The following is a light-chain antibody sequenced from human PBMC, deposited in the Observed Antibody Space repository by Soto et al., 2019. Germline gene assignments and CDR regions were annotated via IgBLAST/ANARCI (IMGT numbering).Light chain of an antibody. CDR1: SSDVGGYNF. V-gene: IGLV2-14*01. J-gene: IGLJ2*01. CDR2: DVS. CDR3: SSYTSSSTLEV. Sequence: QSALTQPASVSGSPGQSITISCTGTSSDVGGYNFVSWYQLHPGKAPKLMIYDVSNRPSGVSDRFSGSKSGNTASLTISGLQAEDEAAYYCSSYTSSSTLEVFGGGTKLTVL.